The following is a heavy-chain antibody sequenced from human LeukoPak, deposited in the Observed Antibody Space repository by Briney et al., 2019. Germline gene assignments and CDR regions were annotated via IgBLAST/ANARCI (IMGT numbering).Heavy chain of an antibody. CDR3: ARDLGLPAAGNYFDY. CDR1: GGTFNSYA. J-gene: IGHJ4*02. V-gene: IGHV1-69*13. CDR2: IIPMFGTP. D-gene: IGHD6-13*01. Sequence: SVKVSCKASGGTFNSYAVSWVRQAPGQGLKWMGGIIPMFGTPNYAQKFQGRVTITADESTSTAYMELSSLRSEDTAVYYCARDLGLPAAGNYFDYWGQGTLVTV.